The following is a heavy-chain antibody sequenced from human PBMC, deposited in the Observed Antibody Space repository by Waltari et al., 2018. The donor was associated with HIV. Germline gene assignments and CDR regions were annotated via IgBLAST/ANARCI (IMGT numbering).Heavy chain of an antibody. V-gene: IGHV1-18*01. Sequence: VQLVQSGAEMRKPGASVKVSCRASGYTFSAYTISWVRQAPGQGLGGMGWISGYNGNTNYAQKFQGRVNMTTDTSTSTAHMELRSLRSDDTAVYYCARGVSIVRGVMIRGHMDVWGQGTTVTVSS. J-gene: IGHJ6*02. CDR3: ARGVSIVRGVMIRGHMDV. D-gene: IGHD3-10*01. CDR2: ISGYNGNT. CDR1: GYTFSAYT.